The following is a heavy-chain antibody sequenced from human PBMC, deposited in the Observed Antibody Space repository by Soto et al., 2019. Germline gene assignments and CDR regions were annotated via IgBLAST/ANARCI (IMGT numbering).Heavy chain of an antibody. J-gene: IGHJ6*02. CDR3: AKDMTGNPRGGNYYGMDV. V-gene: IGHV3-30-3*01. D-gene: IGHD3-16*01. CDR2: ISYDGTNK. Sequence: GWSLRLSCAASGFAFSTYAMDWVRQAPGKGLEWVAVISYDGTNKYYADSVKGRFTISRDDAKNSLYMQMNSLRLEDTALYYCAKDMTGNPRGGNYYGMDVWGQGTTVTVSS. CDR1: GFAFSTYA.